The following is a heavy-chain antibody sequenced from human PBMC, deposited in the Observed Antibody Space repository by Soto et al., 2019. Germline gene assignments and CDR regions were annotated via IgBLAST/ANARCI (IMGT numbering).Heavy chain of an antibody. V-gene: IGHV3-23*01. J-gene: IGHJ4*02. D-gene: IGHD3-3*01. CDR3: AKDYYDFWSGFYHNFDS. Sequence: GGSLRLSCAASGFTFNSYAMSWVRQAPGKGLEWASGISGSGGSTDYADSVKGRFTISRDNSKNTLYLQMNSLRAEDTAVYYCAKDYYDFWSGFYHNFDSWGQGTLVTVSS. CDR1: GFTFNSYA. CDR2: ISGSGGST.